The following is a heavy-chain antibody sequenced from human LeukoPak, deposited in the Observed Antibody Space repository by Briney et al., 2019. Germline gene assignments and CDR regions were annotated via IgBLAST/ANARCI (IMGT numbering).Heavy chain of an antibody. CDR3: VRVDNGGNYFDY. J-gene: IGHJ4*02. CDR2: IHNSATT. CDR1: GGSLSSYF. D-gene: IGHD4-23*01. Sequence: PSETLSLTCTVSGGSLSSYFWSWIRQPPGKGLEWIGYIHNSATTNCNPSLKSRVTISLDTAKNQFSLRLSSVTAADTAVYYCVRVDNGGNYFDYWGQGTLVTVSS. V-gene: IGHV4-59*08.